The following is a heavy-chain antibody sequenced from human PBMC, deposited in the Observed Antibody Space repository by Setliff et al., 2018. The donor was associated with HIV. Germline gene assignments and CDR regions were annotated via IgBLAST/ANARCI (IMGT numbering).Heavy chain of an antibody. V-gene: IGHV1-18*01. CDR3: ARRVQGSNWYSRYYYYYIDV. J-gene: IGHJ6*03. CDR1: GYTFTSYG. D-gene: IGHD6-13*01. CDR2: ISAYNGNT. Sequence: ASVKVSCKASGYTFTSYGTSWVRQAPGQGLEWMGWISAYNGNTNYAQKLQGRVTMTTDTSTRTAYMELRSLRSDDTAVYYCARRVQGSNWYSRYYYYYIDVWGKGTTVTVSS.